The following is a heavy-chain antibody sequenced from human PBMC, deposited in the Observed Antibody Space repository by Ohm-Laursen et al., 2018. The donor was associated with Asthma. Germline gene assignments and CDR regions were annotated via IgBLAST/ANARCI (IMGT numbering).Heavy chain of an antibody. D-gene: IGHD5-18*01. J-gene: IGHJ4*02. CDR2: ISFSADST. Sequence: GSLRLSCTAPGFTFSSYYMAWVRQAPGKGLEWVSGISFSADSTYYPDSVKGRFTISRDNSRNTLYLQMNSLRAADTAVYYCARDLGTAMVWNYFDSWGQGTLVTVPS. CDR1: GFTFSSYY. CDR3: ARDLGTAMVWNYFDS. V-gene: IGHV3-23*01.